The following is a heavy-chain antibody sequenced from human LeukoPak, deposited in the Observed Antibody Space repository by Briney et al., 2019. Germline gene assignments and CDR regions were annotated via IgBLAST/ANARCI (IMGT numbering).Heavy chain of an antibody. CDR3: ASGNGEYAYGYYFDY. CDR2: MHYSGSA. D-gene: IGHD5-18*01. V-gene: IGHV4-59*01. Sequence: PSETLSLTCTVSGGSISPYYWGWIRQPPGKGLEFIGFMHYSGSANYHPSLKSRVIISLDTSKNHFSLNLSSVTAADTAIYFCASGNGEYAYGYYFDYWGQGSLVTVSS. CDR1: GGSISPYY. J-gene: IGHJ4*02.